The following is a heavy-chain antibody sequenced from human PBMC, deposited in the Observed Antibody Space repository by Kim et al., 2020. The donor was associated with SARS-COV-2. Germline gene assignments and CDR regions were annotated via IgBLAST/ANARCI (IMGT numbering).Heavy chain of an antibody. Sequence: GGSLRLSCVASGFTFSNYGMHWVRQAPGKGLEWVAIVSYEGRNTYYSTSVKGRFTISRDNSKNTVFLQMNSLTTEDTALYYCVKEAGVTKIIVDYYLDYWGQGTLVTVSS. CDR2: VSYEGRNT. CDR1: GFTFSNYG. CDR3: VKEAGVTKIIVDYYLDY. J-gene: IGHJ4*02. D-gene: IGHD3-22*01. V-gene: IGHV3-30*18.